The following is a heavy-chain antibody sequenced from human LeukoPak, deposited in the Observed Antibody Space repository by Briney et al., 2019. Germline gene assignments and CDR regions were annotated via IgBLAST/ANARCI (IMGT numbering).Heavy chain of an antibody. Sequence: GGSLRLSCAASGFTFSSYSMNWVRQAPGKGLEWVSYISSSSSTIYYADSVKGRFTISRDNAKNSLYLQMNSLRAEDTAVYYCARNYGDYWYYYYMDVWGKGTTVTVSS. CDR3: ARNYGDYWYYYYMDV. D-gene: IGHD4-17*01. CDR1: GFTFSSYS. V-gene: IGHV3-48*01. CDR2: ISSSSSTI. J-gene: IGHJ6*03.